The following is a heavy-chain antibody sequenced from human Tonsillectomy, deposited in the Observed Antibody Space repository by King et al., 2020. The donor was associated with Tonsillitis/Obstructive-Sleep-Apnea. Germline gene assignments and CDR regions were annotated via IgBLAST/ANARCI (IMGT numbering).Heavy chain of an antibody. CDR3: ARSYYTIEAWFDP. CDR1: GGSISSYY. V-gene: IGHV4-59*01. D-gene: IGHD3-10*01. J-gene: IGHJ5*02. Sequence: QLQESGPGLVKPSETLSLTCIVSGGSISSYYWSWIRQPPGKGLEWIGYIYYSGSTNYNPSLKSRVTISVDTSKNQFSLKLSSVTAADTAVYYCARSYYTIEAWFDPWGQGTLVTVSS. CDR2: IYYSGST.